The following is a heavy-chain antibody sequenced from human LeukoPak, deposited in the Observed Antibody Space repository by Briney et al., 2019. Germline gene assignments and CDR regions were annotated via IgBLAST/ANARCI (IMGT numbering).Heavy chain of an antibody. CDR3: ARQHFLTSLPDC. CDR2: VYISEST. CDR1: GGSIGNYY. V-gene: IGHV4-4*07. D-gene: IGHD3/OR15-3a*01. Sequence: SETLSLTCTVSGGSIGNYYWNWIRQPAGKGLEWIGRVYISESTNYNPSLKSRVSISLDKSKNQFSLKLSSVTATDTAVYYCARQHFLTSLPDCWGQGILVTVSS. J-gene: IGHJ4*02.